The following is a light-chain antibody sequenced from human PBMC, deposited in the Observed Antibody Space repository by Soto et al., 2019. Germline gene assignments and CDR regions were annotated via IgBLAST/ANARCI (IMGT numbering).Light chain of an antibody. CDR2: DAS. J-gene: IGKJ3*01. CDR3: QQRSNWFT. CDR1: QSVSSY. Sequence: EIVLTQSPATLSLSPGERATLSCRASQSVSSYLAWYQQKPGQAPRLLIYDASNRATGIPARFSGSGSGTDFTLTISSLEPEDFAVYYCQQRSNWFTFGPGTKVDIQ. V-gene: IGKV3-11*01.